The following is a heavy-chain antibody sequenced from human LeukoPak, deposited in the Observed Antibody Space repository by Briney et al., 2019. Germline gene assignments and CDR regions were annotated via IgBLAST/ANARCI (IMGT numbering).Heavy chain of an antibody. J-gene: IGHJ5*02. CDR2: ISSSSSYI. V-gene: IGHV3-21*01. D-gene: IGHD1-26*01. Sequence: GGSLRLSCAASGFTFSSYSMNWVRQAPGKGLEWVSSISSSSSYIYYADSVKGRFTISRDNAKNSLYLQMNSLRAEDTAVYYCAREVLVGATTSWFGPWGQGTLVTVSS. CDR3: AREVLVGATTSWFGP. CDR1: GFTFSSYS.